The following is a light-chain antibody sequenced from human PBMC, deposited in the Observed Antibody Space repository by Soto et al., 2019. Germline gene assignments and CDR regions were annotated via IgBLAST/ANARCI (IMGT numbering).Light chain of an antibody. V-gene: IGKV1-5*03. CDR3: QQYHSYPWT. J-gene: IGKJ1*01. CDR2: LAS. Sequence: DIQMTQSPSTLSASVGDRVSITCRASQSISSWLAWYQQIPGKAPNLLIYLASSLESGVPSRFSGSGSGTEFTLTISRLQPGDFATYYCQQYHSYPWTFGQGTKVEIK. CDR1: QSISSW.